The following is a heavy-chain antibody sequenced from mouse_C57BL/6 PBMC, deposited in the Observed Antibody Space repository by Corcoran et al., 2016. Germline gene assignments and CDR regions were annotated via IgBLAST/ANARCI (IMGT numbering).Heavy chain of an antibody. Sequence: QVQLQQSGAELARPGASLKLSCRASGYTFTSYGISWVKQRTGQGLVWIGEIYPRSGNTYSNEKFKGKATLTADKSSSIAYREFRSLTSEDSAVYVCARSDGNYRMDYWGQGTSVIVSS. J-gene: IGHJ4*01. CDR2: IYPRSGNT. D-gene: IGHD2-1*01. V-gene: IGHV1-81*01. CDR1: GYTFTSYG. CDR3: ARSDGNYRMDY.